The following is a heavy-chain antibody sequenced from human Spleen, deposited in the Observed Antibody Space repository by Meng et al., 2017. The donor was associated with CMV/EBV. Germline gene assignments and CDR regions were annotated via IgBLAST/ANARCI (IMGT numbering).Heavy chain of an antibody. CDR2: IYYSGST. V-gene: IGHV4-39*07. J-gene: IGHJ6*02. CDR1: GGSISSSSYY. D-gene: IGHD6-13*01. CDR3: ARDSVRSSWSQKPDTYYYYGMDV. Sequence: SETLSLTCTVSGGSISSSSYYWGWIRQPPGKGLEWIGSIYYSGSTNYNPSLKSRVTISVDTSKNQFSLKLSSVTAADTAVYYCARDSVRSSWSQKPDTYYYYGMDVWGQGTTVTVSS.